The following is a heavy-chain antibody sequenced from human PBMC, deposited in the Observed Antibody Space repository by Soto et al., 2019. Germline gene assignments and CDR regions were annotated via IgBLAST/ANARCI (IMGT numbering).Heavy chain of an antibody. V-gene: IGHV1-2*02. J-gene: IGHJ6*02. Sequence: EASVKVSCKASGYTLTDYYIHWVRQAPGQGLEWLGWINPNSGGTNYAQKFRGRVTLSRDTSISTSYLELGRLTTDDTAVYYCARDGGVASVYGMDVWG. CDR1: GYTLTDYY. CDR2: INPNSGGT. D-gene: IGHD5-12*01. CDR3: ARDGGVASVYGMDV.